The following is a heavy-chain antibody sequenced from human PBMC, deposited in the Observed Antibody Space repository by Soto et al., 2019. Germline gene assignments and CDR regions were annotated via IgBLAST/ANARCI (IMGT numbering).Heavy chain of an antibody. J-gene: IGHJ6*02. CDR2: ISSEGAEK. V-gene: IGHV3-30*18. Sequence: QAQLVESGGGVVQPGRSLRLSCAASLFTFSNYGIHWVRQSPGKGLEWVAMISSEGAEKYFAGSVKGRFTISRDNIKNKVYLQEDSVSYGGAGVYYCAKGMLGDYYGLDVWGQGTTVNVSS. CDR3: AKGMLGDYYGLDV. CDR1: LFTFSNYG. D-gene: IGHD3-10*02.